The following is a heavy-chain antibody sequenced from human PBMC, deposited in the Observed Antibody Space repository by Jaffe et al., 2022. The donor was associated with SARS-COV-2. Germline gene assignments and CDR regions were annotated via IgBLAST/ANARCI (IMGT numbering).Heavy chain of an antibody. Sequence: QVQLVQSGAEVKKPGASVKVSCKTSGYTFTTYDITWVRQATGQGLEWMGWMNPDSTNTGYVQKFKGRVSMTRDTSISTAYMELSSLTSEDTAVYYCARAVRNQLLSDNWGQGTLVTVSS. CDR1: GYTFTTYD. CDR3: ARAVRNQLLSDN. V-gene: IGHV1-8*01. D-gene: IGHD1-26*01. J-gene: IGHJ4*02. CDR2: MNPDSTNT.